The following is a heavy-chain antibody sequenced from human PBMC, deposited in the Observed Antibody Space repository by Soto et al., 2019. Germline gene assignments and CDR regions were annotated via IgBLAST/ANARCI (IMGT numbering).Heavy chain of an antibody. Sequence: SETLYLTCTVSGGSISSYYWSWIRQPPGKGLEWIGYIYYSGSTNYNPSLKSRVTISVDTSKNQFSLKLSSVTAADTVVYYCAMMELDLPASWFDPWGQGTLVTVSS. CDR2: IYYSGST. D-gene: IGHD1-1*01. CDR1: GGSISSYY. V-gene: IGHV4-59*01. CDR3: AMMELDLPASWFDP. J-gene: IGHJ5*02.